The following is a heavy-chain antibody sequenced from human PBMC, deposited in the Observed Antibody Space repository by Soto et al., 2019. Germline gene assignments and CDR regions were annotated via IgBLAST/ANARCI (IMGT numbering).Heavy chain of an antibody. CDR2: IWYDGSNK. CDR3: ARATSGWRGFDI. J-gene: IGHJ3*02. CDR1: GFTFSSYG. V-gene: IGHV3-33*01. Sequence: GGSLRLSCAASGFTFSSYGMHWVRQAPGKGLEWVAVIWYDGSNKYYAGSVKGRFTISRDNSKNTLYLQMNSLRAEDTAVYYCARATSGWRGFDIWGQGTMVTVSS. D-gene: IGHD3-10*01.